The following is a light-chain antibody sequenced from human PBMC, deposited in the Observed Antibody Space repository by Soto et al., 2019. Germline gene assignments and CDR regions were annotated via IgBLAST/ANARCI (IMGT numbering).Light chain of an antibody. CDR2: DVT. CDR3: SSHAAGSTLI. CDR1: SSDVGGYNE. J-gene: IGLJ2*01. V-gene: IGLV2-14*03. Sequence: QSVLTQPASVSGSPGQSTTISCTGTSSDVGGYNEVSWYQQRPGKAPKLMICDVTNRPSGVSNRFSGSKSGNTASLTISGLQAEDEAYYYCSSHAAGSTLIFGGGTKLTVL.